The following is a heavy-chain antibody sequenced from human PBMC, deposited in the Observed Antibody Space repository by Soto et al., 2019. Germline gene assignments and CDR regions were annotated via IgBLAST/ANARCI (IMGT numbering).Heavy chain of an antibody. D-gene: IGHD3-9*01. V-gene: IGHV3-23*01. CDR2: ISGSGGST. Sequence: PWWSLRLSCSASVFTFSSYAMSWCRQAPGKGLEWVSAISGSGGSTYYADSVKGRFTISRDNSKNTLYLQMNSLRAEDTAVYYCAKGARVVRYFDWLLSHFAYWGQGTLVTVSS. CDR1: VFTFSSYA. J-gene: IGHJ4*02. CDR3: AKGARVVRYFDWLLSHFAY.